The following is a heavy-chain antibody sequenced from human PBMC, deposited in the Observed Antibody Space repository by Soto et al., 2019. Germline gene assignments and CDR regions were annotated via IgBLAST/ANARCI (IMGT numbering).Heavy chain of an antibody. CDR2: ISTYSGDT. CDR3: ARHHGPTTSENWFDP. CDR1: GYTFFTYD. V-gene: IGHV1-18*01. D-gene: IGHD5-12*01. J-gene: IGHJ5*02. Sequence: QVQVVQSGAEVKKPGSSVKVSCKASGYTFFTYDISWVRQAPGQGLEWMGWISTYSGDTKYAQKFQGRVTMTTDTSTTTAYLELRSLRSDDTAVYYCARHHGPTTSENWFDPWGQGTLVTVSS.